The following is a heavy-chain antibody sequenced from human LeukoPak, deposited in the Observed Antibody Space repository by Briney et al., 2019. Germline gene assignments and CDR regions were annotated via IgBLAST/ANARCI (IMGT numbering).Heavy chain of an antibody. CDR2: ISYDGSNK. CDR1: GFTFSSYA. D-gene: IGHD3-9*01. J-gene: IGHJ4*02. CDR3: ARAVTYYDILTGY. Sequence: PGRSQRLSCAASGFTFSSYAMHWVRQAPGKGLEWVAVISYDGSNKYYADSVKGRFTISRDNSKNTLYLQMNSLRAEDTAVYYCARAVTYYDILTGYWGQGTLVTVSS. V-gene: IGHV3-30-3*01.